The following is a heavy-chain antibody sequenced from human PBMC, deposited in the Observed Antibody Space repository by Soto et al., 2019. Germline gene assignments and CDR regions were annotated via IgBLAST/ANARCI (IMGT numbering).Heavy chain of an antibody. CDR2: MNPNSGNT. Sequence: ASVKVSCKASGYTFTSYDINWVRQATGQGLEWMGWMNPNSGNTGYAQKFQGRVTMTRNTSISTAYMELSSLRTEDTAVYYCARGNDEGPGGVTIFGVVIPQLYGMDVWGQGTTVTVSS. CDR1: GYTFTSYD. V-gene: IGHV1-8*01. J-gene: IGHJ6*02. D-gene: IGHD3-3*01. CDR3: ARGNDEGPGGVTIFGVVIPQLYGMDV.